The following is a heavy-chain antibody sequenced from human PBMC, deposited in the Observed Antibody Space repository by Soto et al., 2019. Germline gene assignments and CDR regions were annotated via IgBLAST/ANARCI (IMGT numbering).Heavy chain of an antibody. CDR1: GFTFSNAW. CDR2: IKSKSDGGAT. CDR3: ATLYHFDP. J-gene: IGHJ5*02. D-gene: IGHD2-2*01. V-gene: IGHV3-15*07. Sequence: EVQLVESGGGLVKPGGSLTLSCAASGFTFSNAWMHWVRQAPGKGLEWVGRIKSKSDGGATNYAAPEQGRFTISRDDPTNTLYLQMNSLKTEDTAVYYCATLYHFDPWGQGTLVTVSS.